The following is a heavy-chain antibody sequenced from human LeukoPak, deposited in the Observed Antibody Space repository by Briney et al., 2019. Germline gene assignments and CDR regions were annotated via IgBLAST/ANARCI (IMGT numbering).Heavy chain of an antibody. CDR2: INHSGST. CDR1: GGSFSGYY. CDR3: ARVGYYYDSSGYYYAFDY. V-gene: IGHV4-34*01. D-gene: IGHD3-22*01. J-gene: IGHJ4*02. Sequence: KPSETLSLTCAVYGGSFSGYYWSWIRQPPGKGLEWIGEINHSGSTNYNPSLKSRVTISVDTSENQFSLKLSSVTAADTAVYYCARVGYYYDSSGYYYAFDYWGQGTLVTVSS.